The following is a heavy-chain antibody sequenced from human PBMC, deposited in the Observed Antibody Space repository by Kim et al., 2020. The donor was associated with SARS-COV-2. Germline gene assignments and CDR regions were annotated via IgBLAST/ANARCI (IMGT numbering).Heavy chain of an antibody. D-gene: IGHD2-15*01. J-gene: IGHJ4*01. V-gene: IGHV4-59*08. CDR3: SRRGLGYCIGGGCYSGFD. CDR1: GGSISSYY. Sequence: SETLSLTCTVSGGSISSYYWSWIRQPPGKGLEWIGYIYYSGSTNYNPSLKSRLTISVDTSKNQFSLKLSSVTAADTAVYYCSRRGLGYCIGGGCYSGFD. CDR2: IYYSGST.